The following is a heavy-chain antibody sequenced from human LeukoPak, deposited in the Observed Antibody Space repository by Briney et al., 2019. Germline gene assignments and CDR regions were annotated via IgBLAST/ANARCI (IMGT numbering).Heavy chain of an antibody. CDR1: GFTFSNAW. CDR3: ARDRVNYGMDV. D-gene: IGHD3-10*01. V-gene: IGHV3-7*01. J-gene: IGHJ6*02. Sequence: PGGSLRLSCAASGFTFSNAWMNWVRQAPGKGLEWVANIKQDGSEKYYVDSVKGRFTISRDNAKNSLYLQMNSLRAEDTAVYYCARDRVNYGMDVWGRGTTVTVSS. CDR2: IKQDGSEK.